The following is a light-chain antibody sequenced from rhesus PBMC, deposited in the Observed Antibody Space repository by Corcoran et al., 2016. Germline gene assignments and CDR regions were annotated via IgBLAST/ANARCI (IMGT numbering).Light chain of an antibody. J-gene: IGKJ1*01. CDR3: QQYRSLPPGS. Sequence: DIQMTQSPSSVSASVGDRVTITWRASQGISSYLAWYQQKPGKAPKLLIYYATTLQSGVPSRFSGSGSGTEFTITLCSLQPEDFATYFCQQYRSLPPGSFGRGAKVEIK. CDR2: YAT. V-gene: IGKV1-25*01. CDR1: QGISSY.